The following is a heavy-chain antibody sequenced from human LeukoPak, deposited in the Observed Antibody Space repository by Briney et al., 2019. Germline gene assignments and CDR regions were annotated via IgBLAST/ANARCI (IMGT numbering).Heavy chain of an antibody. CDR2: INHSGST. D-gene: IGHD3-22*01. CDR3: ARIKRITMIVVVRKAFDI. V-gene: IGHV4-34*01. J-gene: IGHJ3*02. CDR1: GGSFSGNY. Sequence: SETLSLTCAVYGGSFSGNYWSWIRQPPGKGLEWIGEINHSGSTNYNPSLKSRVTISVDTSKNQFSLKLSSVTAADTAVYYCARIKRITMIVVVRKAFDIWGQGTMVTVSS.